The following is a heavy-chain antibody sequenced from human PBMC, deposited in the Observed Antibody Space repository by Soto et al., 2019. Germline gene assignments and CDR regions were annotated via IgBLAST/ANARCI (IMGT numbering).Heavy chain of an antibody. CDR3: AKSIVVVPQLLTH. V-gene: IGHV3-23*01. Sequence: EVQLLESGGGLVQPGGSLRLSCAASEFTFSSYAMSWVRQAPGKGLEWVSAISGSGGSTYYADSVKGRFTISRDNSKNTLYLQMNSLRAEDTAVYYCAKSIVVVPQLLTHWGQGTLVTVSS. CDR2: ISGSGGST. CDR1: EFTFSSYA. D-gene: IGHD2-2*01. J-gene: IGHJ4*02.